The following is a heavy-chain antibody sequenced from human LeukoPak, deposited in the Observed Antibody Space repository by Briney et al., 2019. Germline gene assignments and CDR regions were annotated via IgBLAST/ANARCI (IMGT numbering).Heavy chain of an antibody. J-gene: IGHJ6*02. CDR1: GFIFNRYW. CDR2: INQDGSDK. D-gene: IGHD3-22*01. V-gene: IGHV3-7*04. CDR3: ARSINMILVPLVMDG. Sequence: GGSLRLSCVASGFIFNRYWMTWVRQAPGTGLEWVANINQDGSDKYYLDSVEGRFTISRDIAKSSLHLQMNNLRAEDTAVYYCARSINMILVPLVMDGWGQGTTVTVSS.